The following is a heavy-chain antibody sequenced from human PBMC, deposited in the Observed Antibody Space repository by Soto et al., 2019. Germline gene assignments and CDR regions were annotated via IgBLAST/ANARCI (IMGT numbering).Heavy chain of an antibody. J-gene: IGHJ6*02. CDR1: GFMFSDHA. D-gene: IGHD3-3*01. V-gene: IGHV3-48*03. Sequence: PGGSLRLSCVVSGFMFSDHAMNWVRQAPGKGPEWISRIDESGGTTSYADSVKGRFTISRDNTRDSLYLHMSNLRAEDTAIYYCARDRSLNFAVPPYGTDVWGPGTTVTVSS. CDR2: IDESGGTT. CDR3: ARDRSLNFAVPPYGTDV.